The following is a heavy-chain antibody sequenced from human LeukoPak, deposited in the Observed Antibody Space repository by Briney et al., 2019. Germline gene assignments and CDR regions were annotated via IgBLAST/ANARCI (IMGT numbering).Heavy chain of an antibody. D-gene: IGHD5-24*01. J-gene: IGHJ4*02. CDR3: ARDRWLQSQRYFDY. Sequence: GGSLRLSCAASGFTFTSYSMNWVRQAPGKGLEWVSSISASSSYIYYADSVKGRFTISRDNAKNSLYVQMDSLRAEDTAVYYCARDRWLQSQRYFDYWGQGILVTVSS. CDR2: ISASSSYI. V-gene: IGHV3-21*01. CDR1: GFTFTSYS.